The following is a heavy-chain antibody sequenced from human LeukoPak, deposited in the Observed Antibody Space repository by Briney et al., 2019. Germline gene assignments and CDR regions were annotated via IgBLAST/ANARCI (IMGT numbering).Heavy chain of an antibody. CDR2: IRYDGSNK. CDR3: AGIVGATVDY. J-gene: IGHJ4*02. V-gene: IGHV3-30*02. Sequence: GGSLRLSCAASGFTFSSYWMSWVRQAPGKGLEWVAFIRYDGSNKYYADSVKGRFTISRDNSKNSLYLQMNSLRAEDTAVYYCAGIVGATVDYWGQGTLVTVSS. D-gene: IGHD1-26*01. CDR1: GFTFSSYW.